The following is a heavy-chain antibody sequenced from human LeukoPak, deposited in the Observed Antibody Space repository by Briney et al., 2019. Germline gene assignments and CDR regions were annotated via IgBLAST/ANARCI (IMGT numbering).Heavy chain of an antibody. D-gene: IGHD2-21*01. CDR3: AKDRMVIYYFDY. V-gene: IGHV3-23*01. J-gene: IGHJ4*02. Sequence: GGSLRLSCAASGFTLSSYAMSWVRQAPGKGLEWVSAISGSGGSTYYADSVKGRFTISRDNSKNTLYLQMNSLRAEDTAVYYCAKDRMVIYYFDYWGQGTLVTVSS. CDR2: ISGSGGST. CDR1: GFTLSSYA.